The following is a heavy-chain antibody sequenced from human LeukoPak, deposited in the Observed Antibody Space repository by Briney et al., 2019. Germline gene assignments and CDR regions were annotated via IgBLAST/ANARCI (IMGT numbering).Heavy chain of an antibody. Sequence: GESLKISCKGSGYSFTSYWIGWVRQMPGKGLEWMGIIYPGDSDTRYSPSFQGQVTISADKSISTAYLQLSSLKASDTAMYYCARRGPLDTAMVNEFDYWGQGTLVTVSS. J-gene: IGHJ4*02. CDR2: IYPGDSDT. CDR1: GYSFTSYW. CDR3: ARRGPLDTAMVNEFDY. V-gene: IGHV5-51*01. D-gene: IGHD5-18*01.